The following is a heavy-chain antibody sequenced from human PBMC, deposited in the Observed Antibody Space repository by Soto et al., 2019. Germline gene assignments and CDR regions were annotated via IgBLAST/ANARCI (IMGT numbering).Heavy chain of an antibody. V-gene: IGHV1-2*04. J-gene: IGHJ3*02. CDR3: ARDEGSRTGVSDAFDI. CDR2: INPNSGGT. D-gene: IGHD7-27*01. CDR1: GYTFTGYY. Sequence: ASVKVSCKASGYTFTGYYMHWVRQAPGQGLEWKGWINPNSGGTNYAQKFQGWVTMTRDTSISTAYMELSRLRSDDTAVYYCARDEGSRTGVSDAFDIWGQGTMVTVSS.